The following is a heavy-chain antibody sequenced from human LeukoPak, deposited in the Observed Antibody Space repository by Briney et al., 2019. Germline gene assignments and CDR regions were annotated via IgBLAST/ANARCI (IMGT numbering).Heavy chain of an antibody. V-gene: IGHV3-7*01. CDR3: ARGQLGTIFLTRYYYYGMDV. CDR1: GFTFSSNW. D-gene: IGHD3-3*01. Sequence: GGSLRLSCAASGFTFSSNWMSWVRQAPGEGLEWVANIKQDGSDKYYVDSVKGRFTISRDNARNSLYLQTNSLRAEDTAVYYCARGQLGTIFLTRYYYYGMDVWGQGTTVTVSS. J-gene: IGHJ6*02. CDR2: IKQDGSDK.